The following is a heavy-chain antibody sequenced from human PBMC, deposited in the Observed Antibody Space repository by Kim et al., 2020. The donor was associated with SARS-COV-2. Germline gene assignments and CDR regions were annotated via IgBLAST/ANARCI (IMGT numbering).Heavy chain of an antibody. J-gene: IGHJ5*02. Sequence: AAVKVSCKASGYTFDTYALYWVRQAPGQRFEWMGWINGGNGNTRYSQNFQGRVTITRDTSATTAYMELSSLTSKDTAVYYCAREGSGSYYWLDPWGQGTLVPVSS. CDR1: GYTFDTYA. CDR3: AREGSGSYYWLDP. V-gene: IGHV1-3*01. D-gene: IGHD3-10*01. CDR2: INGGNGNT.